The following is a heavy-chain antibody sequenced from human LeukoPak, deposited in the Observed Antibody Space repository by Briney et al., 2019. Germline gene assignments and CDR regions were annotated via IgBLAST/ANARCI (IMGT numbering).Heavy chain of an antibody. J-gene: IGHJ4*02. Sequence: GGSLRLSCAASGFTFDDYGMSWVRQAPGKGLEWVASITSSSAYIYYGDSVKGRVRISRDNAKNSLYLQMNSLRAEDTAVYYCARDCTSSSCYDYWGQGTLVTVSS. CDR1: GFTFDDYG. D-gene: IGHD2-2*01. CDR3: ARDCTSSSCYDY. CDR2: ITSSSAYI. V-gene: IGHV3-21*01.